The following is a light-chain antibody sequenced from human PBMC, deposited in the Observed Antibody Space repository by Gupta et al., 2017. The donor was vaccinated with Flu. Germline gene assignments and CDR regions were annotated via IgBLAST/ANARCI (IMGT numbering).Light chain of an antibody. Sequence: DIQMTQSPSSLSASVGDRVTITCRASQNIRFYLNWYQVKPGKAPKLLIYSVSVLQNGVASRFSGSGSGADFTLTISRLQPEDFATYYCQQGYTTPLTFGQGTQLEIK. CDR2: SVS. J-gene: IGKJ5*01. CDR3: QQGYTTPLT. CDR1: QNIRFY. V-gene: IGKV1-39*01.